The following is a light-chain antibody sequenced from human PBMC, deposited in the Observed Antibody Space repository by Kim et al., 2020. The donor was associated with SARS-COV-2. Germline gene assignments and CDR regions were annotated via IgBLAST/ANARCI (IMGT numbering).Light chain of an antibody. CDR1: SLRNYF. V-gene: IGLV3-19*01. Sequence: SSELTQDPAVSVALGQTVRITCQGDSLRNYFPSWYQQMPGQAPVLVIYGKNNRPSGIPDRFSGSSSGNTASLTITGAQAEDEADYYCNSRGSSGDHWVFG. CDR3: NSRGSSGDHWV. J-gene: IGLJ3*02. CDR2: GKN.